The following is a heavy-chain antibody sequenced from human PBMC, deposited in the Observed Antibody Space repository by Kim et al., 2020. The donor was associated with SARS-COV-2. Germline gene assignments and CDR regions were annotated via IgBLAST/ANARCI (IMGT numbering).Heavy chain of an antibody. CDR1: GFTFSSYE. Sequence: GGSLRLSCAASGFTFSSYEMNWVRQAPGKGLEWVSYISSSGSTIYYADSVKGRFTISRDNAKNSLYLQMNSLRAEDTAVYYCASWVSLGELSPQYFDYWGQGTLVTVSS. V-gene: IGHV3-48*03. CDR3: ASWVSLGELSPQYFDY. J-gene: IGHJ4*02. D-gene: IGHD3-16*02. CDR2: ISSSGSTI.